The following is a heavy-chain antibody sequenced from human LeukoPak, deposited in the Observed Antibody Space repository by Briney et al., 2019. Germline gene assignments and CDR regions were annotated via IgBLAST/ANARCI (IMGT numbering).Heavy chain of an antibody. CDR1: GGSFSGYY. Sequence: PSETLSLTCAVYGGSFSGYYWSWIRQPPGKGLEWIGEINHSGSTNYNPSLKSRVTISVDTSKNQFSLKLSSVTAADTAVYYRARGPMIVVVITIRNWFDPWGQGTLVTVSS. D-gene: IGHD3-22*01. CDR2: INHSGST. CDR3: ARGPMIVVVITIRNWFDP. V-gene: IGHV4-34*01. J-gene: IGHJ5*02.